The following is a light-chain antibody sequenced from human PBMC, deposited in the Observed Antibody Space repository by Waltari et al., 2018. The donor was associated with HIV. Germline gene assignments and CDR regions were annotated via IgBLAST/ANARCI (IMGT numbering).Light chain of an antibody. Sequence: DLQMPQSPSSLSASLGNTVTITCQESQDISKYLNWFQQEPGKAAKLLIYDDSNLKTGVSSRFSGSGSGTDFTFTISSLQPEDIVTYYCQQYDNLPLTFGGGTKVELK. V-gene: IGKV1-33*01. CDR3: QQYDNLPLT. CDR1: QDISKY. J-gene: IGKJ4*01. CDR2: DDS.